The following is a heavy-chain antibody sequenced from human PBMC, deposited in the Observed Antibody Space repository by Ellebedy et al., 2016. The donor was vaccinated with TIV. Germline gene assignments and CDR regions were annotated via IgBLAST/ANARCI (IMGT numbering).Heavy chain of an antibody. J-gene: IGHJ5*02. D-gene: IGHD3-10*01. CDR3: ARDFTTVRGVMNPFDH. CDR2: SHFIGNT. V-gene: IGHV4-59*13. CDR1: GGSLNLYY. Sequence: SETLSLTXTVSGGSLNLYYWSWIRQTPGKGLEWIGYSHFIGNTKYNPSLKSRVTISVDTSKNQFSLKLSSVTAADTAVYYCARDFTTVRGVMNPFDHWGQGILVTVSS.